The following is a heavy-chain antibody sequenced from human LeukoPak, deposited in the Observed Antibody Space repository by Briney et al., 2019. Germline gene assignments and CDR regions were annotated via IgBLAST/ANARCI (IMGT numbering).Heavy chain of an antibody. D-gene: IGHD4-17*01. V-gene: IGHV1-2*02. Sequence: ASVKVSCKASGYTFTGYYMHWVRQAPGQGLEWMGWINPNSGGTNYAQKFQGRVTMTRDTSISTAYMELSRLRSDDTAVYYCARSDYGDNYYYYYMDVWGKGTTVTVSS. CDR2: INPNSGGT. CDR3: ARSDYGDNYYYYYMDV. CDR1: GYTFTGYY. J-gene: IGHJ6*03.